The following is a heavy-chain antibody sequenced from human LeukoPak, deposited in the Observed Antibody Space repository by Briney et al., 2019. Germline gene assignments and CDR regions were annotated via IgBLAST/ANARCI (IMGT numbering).Heavy chain of an antibody. D-gene: IGHD6-19*01. Sequence: GASVKVSCKASGYTFTGYYMHWVRQAPGQGLEWMGGIIPIFGTANYAQKFQGRVTITADESTSTAYMELSSLKASDTAMYYCARHAGSGWYQGDYWGQGTLVTVSS. CDR1: GYTFTGYY. CDR2: IIPIFGTA. J-gene: IGHJ4*02. V-gene: IGHV1-69*13. CDR3: ARHAGSGWYQGDY.